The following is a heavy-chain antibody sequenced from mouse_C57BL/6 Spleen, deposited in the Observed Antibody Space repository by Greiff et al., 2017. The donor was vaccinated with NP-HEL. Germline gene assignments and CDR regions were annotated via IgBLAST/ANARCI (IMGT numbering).Heavy chain of an antibody. CDR2: IDPSDSET. D-gene: IGHD1-1*01. Sequence: VQLQQSGAELVRPGSSVKLSCKASGYTFTSYWMHWVKQRPIQGLEWIGNIDPSDSETHYNQKFKDKATLTVDKSSSTAYMQLSSLTSEDSAVYYCARAGGTTVGDYFDYWGQGTTLTVSS. J-gene: IGHJ2*01. CDR1: GYTFTSYW. CDR3: ARAGGTTVGDYFDY. V-gene: IGHV1-52*01.